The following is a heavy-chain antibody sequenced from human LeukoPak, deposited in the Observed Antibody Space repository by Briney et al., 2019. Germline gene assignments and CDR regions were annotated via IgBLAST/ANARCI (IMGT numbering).Heavy chain of an antibody. Sequence: SETLSLTCTVSGGSISSGSYYWSWIRQPAGKGLEWIGRIYTSGSTNYNPSLKRRVTISVDTSKNQFSLKLTSVTAADTAVYYCARGYTIFGVVYMDVWGKGTTVTVSS. J-gene: IGHJ6*04. CDR1: GGSISSGSYY. CDR2: IYTSGST. D-gene: IGHD3-3*01. V-gene: IGHV4-61*02. CDR3: ARGYTIFGVVYMDV.